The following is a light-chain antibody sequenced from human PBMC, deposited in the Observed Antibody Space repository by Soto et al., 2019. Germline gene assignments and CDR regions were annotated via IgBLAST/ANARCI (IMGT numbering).Light chain of an antibody. Sequence: EIVLTQSPATLSLSPGERATLSCRASQSISSYLAWYQQKPGQAPRLLIYDGSNRATGIPARFSGSGSETDFTLTISSLEPEDFASYYCQQRRSWPLTFGGGTKVENK. CDR3: QQRRSWPLT. CDR2: DGS. V-gene: IGKV3-11*01. J-gene: IGKJ4*01. CDR1: QSISSY.